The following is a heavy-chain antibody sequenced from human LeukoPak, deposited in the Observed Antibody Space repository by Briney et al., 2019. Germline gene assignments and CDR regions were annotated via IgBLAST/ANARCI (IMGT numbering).Heavy chain of an antibody. Sequence: SETLSLTCTVSGGPISSYYWSWIRQPAGKGLEWIGRIYTSGSTNYDPSLKSRVTMSVDTSKNQFSLKLSSVTAADTAVYYCARDGEEYYDFWSGYYIKYNWFDPWGQGTLVTVSS. CDR2: IYTSGST. D-gene: IGHD3-3*01. V-gene: IGHV4-4*07. J-gene: IGHJ5*02. CDR1: GGPISSYY. CDR3: ARDGEEYYDFWSGYYIKYNWFDP.